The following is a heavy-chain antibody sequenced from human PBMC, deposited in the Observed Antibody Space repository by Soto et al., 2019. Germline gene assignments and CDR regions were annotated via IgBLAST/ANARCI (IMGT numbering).Heavy chain of an antibody. CDR3: AKDIPGGIPPP. CDR2: IYGSGTT. CDR1: GDSLSGYF. Sequence: PSETLSLTCTASGDSLSGYFWSWIRQPADKGLEWIGRIYGSGTTIYNPSLRGRVTISLDTSKNQFSLKLTSVTAADTAVYYCAKDIPGGIPPPWGHGTLVTVSS. V-gene: IGHV4-4*07. D-gene: IGHD2-8*02. J-gene: IGHJ5*02.